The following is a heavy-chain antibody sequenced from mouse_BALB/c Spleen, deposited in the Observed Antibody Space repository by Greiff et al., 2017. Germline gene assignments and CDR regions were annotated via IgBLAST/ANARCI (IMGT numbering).Heavy chain of an antibody. CDR3: ASYRYDVEFAY. D-gene: IGHD2-14*01. Sequence: VQGVESGPGLVAPSQSLSITCTVSGFSLTSYGVHWVRQPPGKGLEWLGVIWAGGSTNYNSALMSRLSISKDNSKSQVFLKMNSLQTDDTAMYYCASYRYDVEFAYWGQGTLVTVSA. V-gene: IGHV2-9*02. CDR1: GFSLTSYG. CDR2: IWAGGST. J-gene: IGHJ3*01.